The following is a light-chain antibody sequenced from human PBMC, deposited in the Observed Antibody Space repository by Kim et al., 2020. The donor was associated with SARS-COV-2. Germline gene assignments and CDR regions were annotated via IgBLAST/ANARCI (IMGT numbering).Light chain of an antibody. CDR2: GAS. CDR3: QQHNTYPIT. Sequence: ASVGDRVTITCRASQSVSNDLGWYQQKPGKAPKRLIYGASSLQSGVPSRFSGSGSGTEFTLTISSLQPEDFATYYCQQHNTYPITFGEGTRLEIK. V-gene: IGKV1-17*01. CDR1: QSVSND. J-gene: IGKJ5*01.